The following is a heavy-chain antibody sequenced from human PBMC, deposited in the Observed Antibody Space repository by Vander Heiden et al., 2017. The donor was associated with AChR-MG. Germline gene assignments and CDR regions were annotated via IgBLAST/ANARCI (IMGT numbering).Heavy chain of an antibody. V-gene: IGHV4-39*01. CDR3: ARRRVFGVQQWHFDS. D-gene: IGHD5-18*01. J-gene: IGHJ4*02. CDR1: GGSISSSGSY. Sequence: QLQLQESGPGLVKPSETLSLTCTVSGGSISSSGSYWGWIRQSPGKGLEWIGTIYYSGSTYYKSSLKSRVTISVDTSKNQFSLKVSSVTAADTALYYCARRRVFGVQQWHFDSWGQGTLVTVSS. CDR2: IYYSGST.